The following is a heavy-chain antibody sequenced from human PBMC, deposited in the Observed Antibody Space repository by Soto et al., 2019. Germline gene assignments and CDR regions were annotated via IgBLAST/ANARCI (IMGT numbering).Heavy chain of an antibody. Sequence: GESLKISCKGSGYSFTSYWISWVRQMPGKGLEWMGRIDPSDSYTNYSPSFQGHVTISADKSISTAYLQWSSLKASDTAMYYCARQDYYDSSGYYGSPYYYGMDVWGQGTTVTVSS. CDR1: GYSFTSYW. J-gene: IGHJ6*02. CDR3: ARQDYYDSSGYYGSPYYYGMDV. CDR2: IDPSDSYT. V-gene: IGHV5-10-1*01. D-gene: IGHD3-22*01.